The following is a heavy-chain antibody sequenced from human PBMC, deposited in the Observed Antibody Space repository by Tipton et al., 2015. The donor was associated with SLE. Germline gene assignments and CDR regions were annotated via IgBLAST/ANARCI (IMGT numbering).Heavy chain of an antibody. J-gene: IGHJ6*02. CDR1: GGSISSHY. D-gene: IGHD7-27*01. Sequence: TLSLTCTVSGGSISSHYWSWIRQPPGKGLEWIGDIYYSGRTTYNPSPKSRVTISVDTSKNQFSLKLSSVTAADTAVYYCARMATGGYYYTMDVWGQGTTVTVSS. CDR3: ARMATGGYYYTMDV. V-gene: IGHV4-59*11. CDR2: IYYSGRT.